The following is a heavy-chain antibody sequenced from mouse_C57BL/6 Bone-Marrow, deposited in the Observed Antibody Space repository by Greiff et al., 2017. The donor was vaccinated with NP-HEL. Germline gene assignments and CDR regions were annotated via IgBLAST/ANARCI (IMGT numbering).Heavy chain of an antibody. J-gene: IGHJ3*01. Sequence: VQLQQSGPELVKPGASVKMSCKASGYTFTDYNMHWVKQSHGKSLEWIGYINPNNGGTSYNQKFKGKATLTVNKSSSTAYMELRSLTSEDSAVYYCARGWDYDVGGAYWGQGTLVTVSA. D-gene: IGHD2-4*01. CDR1: GYTFTDYN. CDR2: INPNNGGT. V-gene: IGHV1-22*01. CDR3: ARGWDYDVGGAY.